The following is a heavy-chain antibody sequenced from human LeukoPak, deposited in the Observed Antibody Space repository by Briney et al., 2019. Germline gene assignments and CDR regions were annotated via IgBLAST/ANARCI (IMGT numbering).Heavy chain of an antibody. CDR2: ITGLGHST. V-gene: IGHV3-23*01. CDR3: AKDSGFDYMDS. D-gene: IGHD5-12*01. CDR1: GFSFSDYA. J-gene: IGHJ4*02. Sequence: PGGSLRLSCEASGFSFSDYAMTWVRQAPGKGLEWVSSITGLGHSTFYADSVKGRFIISRDNSKKTFYLQMNSLRVEDTATYFCAKDSGFDYMDSWGQGTLVTVSS.